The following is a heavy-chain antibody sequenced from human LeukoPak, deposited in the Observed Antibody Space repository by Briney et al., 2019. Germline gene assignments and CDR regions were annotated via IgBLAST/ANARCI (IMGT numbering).Heavy chain of an antibody. CDR2: ISSSSSYI. V-gene: IGHV3-21*01. CDR1: GFTFSSYW. Sequence: PGGSLRLSCAASGFTFSSYWMHWVRQAPGKGLEWVSSISSSSSYIYYADSVKGRFTISRDNAKNSLYLQMNSLRAEDTAVYYCASQPPRSNGVVTAIQNAVDYWGQGTLVTVSS. CDR3: ASQPPRSNGVVTAIQNAVDY. D-gene: IGHD2-21*02. J-gene: IGHJ4*02.